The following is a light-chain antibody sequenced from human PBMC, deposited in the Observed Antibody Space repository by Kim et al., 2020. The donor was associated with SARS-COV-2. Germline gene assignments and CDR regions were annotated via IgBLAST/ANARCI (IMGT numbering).Light chain of an antibody. J-gene: IGKJ2*01. V-gene: IGKV2-30*02. Sequence: EVMMTQSPLSLPVTLGQPASISCRSSQSLVRSDGNTYLNWYQQRPGQSPKRLIYQVSKRDSGVPDRFSGSGSGTDFTLKISRVEAEDVGIYFCMQGALGYTFGQGTKLEI. CDR3: MQGALGYT. CDR2: QVS. CDR1: QSLVRSDGNTY.